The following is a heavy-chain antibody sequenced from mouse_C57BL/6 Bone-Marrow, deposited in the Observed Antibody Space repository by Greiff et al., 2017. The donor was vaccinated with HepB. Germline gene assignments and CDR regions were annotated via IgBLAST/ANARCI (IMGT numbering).Heavy chain of an antibody. Sequence: EVKVVESGGDLVKPGGSLKLSCAASGFTFSSYGMSWVRQTPDKRLEWVATISSGGSYTYYPDSVKGRFTISRDNAKNTLYLQMSSLKSEDTAMYYCARPTVVRGGDFDVWGTGTTVTVSS. CDR3: ARPTVVRGGDFDV. CDR1: GFTFSSYG. D-gene: IGHD1-1*01. J-gene: IGHJ1*03. CDR2: ISSGGSYT. V-gene: IGHV5-6*01.